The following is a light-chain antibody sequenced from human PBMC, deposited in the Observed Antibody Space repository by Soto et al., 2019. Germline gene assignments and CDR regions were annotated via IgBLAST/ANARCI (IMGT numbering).Light chain of an antibody. Sequence: QSVLTQPPSVSGAPGQRVTISCTGSSSSVGAGYDVHWYQHLPGTAPKLLIFGNTNRPSGVPDRFSGSKSGTSVSLAITGLQAEDEGDYYCQSYDSTLSARYVFGTGTKVTVL. V-gene: IGLV1-40*01. J-gene: IGLJ1*01. CDR3: QSYDSTLSARYV. CDR2: GNT. CDR1: SSSVGAGYD.